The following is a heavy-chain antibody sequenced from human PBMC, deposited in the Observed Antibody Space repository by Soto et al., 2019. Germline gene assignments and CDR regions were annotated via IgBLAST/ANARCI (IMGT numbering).Heavy chain of an antibody. J-gene: IGHJ5*02. CDR2: INPSGGST. V-gene: IGHV1-46*01. D-gene: IGHD3-22*01. Sequence: QVQLVQSGAEVKKPGASVKVSCKASGYTFTSYYMHWVRQAPGQGLEWMGIINPSGGSTSYAQKFQGRVTMTRDTSTSTVYMELSSLRSEDTAVYYCARDGGNYYDSSGYNNWFDPWGQGPLVTVSS. CDR1: GYTFTSYY. CDR3: ARDGGNYYDSSGYNNWFDP.